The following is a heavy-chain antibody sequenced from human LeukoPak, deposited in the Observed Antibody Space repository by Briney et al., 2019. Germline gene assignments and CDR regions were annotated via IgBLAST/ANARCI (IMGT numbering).Heavy chain of an antibody. V-gene: IGHV1-69*06. CDR3: ARDRSGYGNYFDF. CDR1: GDTFRDYA. Sequence: ASVKVSCTGSGDTFRDYAISWVRLAPGQGLEWMGAITKFGSTNYAHNFVGRVTMTADKSTSTAYMELSSLKSDDTAVYYCARDRSGYGNYFDFWGQGTLVTVSS. J-gene: IGHJ4*02. CDR2: ITKFGST. D-gene: IGHD5-18*01.